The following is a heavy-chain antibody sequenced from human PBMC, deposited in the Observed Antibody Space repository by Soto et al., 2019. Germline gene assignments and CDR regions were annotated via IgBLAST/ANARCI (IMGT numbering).Heavy chain of an antibody. D-gene: IGHD6-6*01. J-gene: IGHJ6*02. CDR2: ISSSSSYI. CDR3: ARAAKSSSRSYYYGMDV. V-gene: IGHV3-21*01. CDR1: GFTFSSYS. Sequence: EVQLVESGGGLVKPGGSLRLSCAASGFTFSSYSMNWVRQAPGKGLEWVSSISSSSSYIYYADSVKGRFTISRDNAKNSLYLQMNSLRAEDTAVYYCARAAKSSSRSYYYGMDVWGQGTTVTVSS.